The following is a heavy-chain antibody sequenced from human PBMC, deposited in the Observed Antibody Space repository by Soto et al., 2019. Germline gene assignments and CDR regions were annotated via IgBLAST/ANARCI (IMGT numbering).Heavy chain of an antibody. CDR2: ISGSGGST. Sequence: GGSLRLSCAASGFTFSSYAMSWVRQAPGKGLEWVSAISGSGGSTYYADSVKGRFTISRDNSKNTLYLQMNSLRAEDTAVYYCAKEVLWFGELSWGPTFDYWGQGTLVTSPQ. D-gene: IGHD3-10*01. CDR1: GFTFSSYA. J-gene: IGHJ4*02. CDR3: AKEVLWFGELSWGPTFDY. V-gene: IGHV3-23*01.